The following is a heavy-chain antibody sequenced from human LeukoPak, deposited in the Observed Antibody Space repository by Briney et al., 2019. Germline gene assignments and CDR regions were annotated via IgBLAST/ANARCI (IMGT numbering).Heavy chain of an antibody. D-gene: IGHD3-10*01. V-gene: IGHV3-30*18. CDR1: GFTFSSYG. CDR3: AKGLGYYASGTYYNRIPDP. CDR2: ISSDGSVT. Sequence: GGSPRLSCAASGFTFSSYGMHWVRQAPGKGLHWMAIISSDGSVTYYADSVKGRFTISRDNSKDTLYLQMNGLTAEDTAMYYCAKGLGYYASGTYYNRIPDPWGQGTLVTVSS. J-gene: IGHJ5*02.